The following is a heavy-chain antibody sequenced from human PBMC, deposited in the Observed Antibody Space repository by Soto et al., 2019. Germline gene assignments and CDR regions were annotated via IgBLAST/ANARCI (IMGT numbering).Heavy chain of an antibody. CDR1: GFTFSNYW. CDR3: AGEVGCLGELSLDLCVDV. Sequence: GGSLRLSCAASGFTFSNYWMHWVRQAPGKGLVWVSRINSDGSITSYADSVKGRFTISRDNSKNTLYLQMNSLRAEDTAVYYCAGEVGCLGELSLDLCVDVWGQGTTVTVSS. J-gene: IGHJ6*02. CDR2: INSDGSIT. D-gene: IGHD3-16*02. V-gene: IGHV3-74*01.